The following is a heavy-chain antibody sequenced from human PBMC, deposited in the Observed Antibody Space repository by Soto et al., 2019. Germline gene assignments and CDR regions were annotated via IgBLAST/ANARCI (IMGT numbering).Heavy chain of an antibody. V-gene: IGHV4-59*01. CDR3: ARLSPTSGNWALDY. J-gene: IGHJ4*02. CDR1: GASISSYY. CDR2: IYYSGST. Sequence: SETLSLTCTVSGASISSYYWSWIRQPPGKGLEWIGYIYYSGSTNYNPSLKSRVTISVDTSKNQFSLKVSSVTATDTAVYCARLSPTSGNWALDYWGQGTLVTVSS. D-gene: IGHD7-27*01.